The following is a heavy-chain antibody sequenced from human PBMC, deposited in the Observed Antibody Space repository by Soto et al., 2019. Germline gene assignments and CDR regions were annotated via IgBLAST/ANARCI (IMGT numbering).Heavy chain of an antibody. CDR1: GGSLSGYY. CDR2: INHSEST. J-gene: IGHJ5*02. Sequence: QVQLQQWGAGLLKPSETLSLTCAVYGGSLSGYYWNWIRQPPGKGLEWIGEINHSESTKYNPSLKSRVTLSVDPSKHQFSLKLSSVTAADTAVYYCARGESATRNWFDPWGQGTLVTVSS. V-gene: IGHV4-34*01. CDR3: ARGESATRNWFDP.